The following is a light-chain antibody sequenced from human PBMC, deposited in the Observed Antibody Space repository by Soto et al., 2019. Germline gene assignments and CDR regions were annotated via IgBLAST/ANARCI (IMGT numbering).Light chain of an antibody. J-gene: IGKJ1*01. CDR2: KAS. CDR1: QGISYY. Sequence: DIQMTQSPSSLSASVGDRVTITCRASQGISYYLAWYQQKPGKVPKLLIYKASTLETGVPSRFSGSGSGTEFILTISSLQPDDFATYYCQQYNSYSQTFGQGTKVEIK. CDR3: QQYNSYSQT. V-gene: IGKV1-5*03.